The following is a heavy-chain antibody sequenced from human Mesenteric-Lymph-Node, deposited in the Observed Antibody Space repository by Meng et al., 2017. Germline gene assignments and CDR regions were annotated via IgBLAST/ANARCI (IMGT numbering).Heavy chain of an antibody. V-gene: IGHV3-74*01. Sequence: EVQLVESGGGLVQPGGSLRLSCAASGFTFSSYWMHWVRQAPGKGLVWVSRINSDGSSTSYADSLKGQFTISRDNSKNTLYLQMNSLRAEDTAVYYCAKDKAAAGAFDPWGQGTLVTVSS. CDR2: INSDGSST. CDR1: GFTFSSYW. D-gene: IGHD6-13*01. CDR3: AKDKAAAGAFDP. J-gene: IGHJ5*02.